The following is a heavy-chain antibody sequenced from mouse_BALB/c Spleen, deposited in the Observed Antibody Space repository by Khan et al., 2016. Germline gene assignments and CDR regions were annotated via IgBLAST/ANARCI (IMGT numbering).Heavy chain of an antibody. CDR3: ARSGYGTWFAY. CDR1: GYTFTSYW. Sequence: QVQLQQPGTELVIPGAPVKLSCKASGYTFTSYWMNWVKQRPGRGLEWIGRIDPSDSETHYNQKFKDKATLTVDISSSTAYIQLSSLTSEDSAVYYCARSGYGTWFAYWGQGTLVTVSA. J-gene: IGHJ3*01. D-gene: IGHD1-1*01. CDR2: IDPSDSET. V-gene: IGHV1-69*01.